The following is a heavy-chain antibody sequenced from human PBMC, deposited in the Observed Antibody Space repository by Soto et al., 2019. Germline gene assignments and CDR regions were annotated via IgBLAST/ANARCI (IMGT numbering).Heavy chain of an antibody. J-gene: IGHJ4*02. D-gene: IGHD6-19*01. CDR3: AREPQYSSGWYEGY. Sequence: GGSLRLSCAASGFTLSGYAMDWVRQAPGKGLEYVSGISSNGVGTYYANSVQGRFTISRDNAKNTLYLQMNSLRAEDTAVYYCAREPQYSSGWYEGYWGQGTLVTVSS. CDR1: GFTLSGYA. CDR2: ISSNGVGT. V-gene: IGHV3-64*04.